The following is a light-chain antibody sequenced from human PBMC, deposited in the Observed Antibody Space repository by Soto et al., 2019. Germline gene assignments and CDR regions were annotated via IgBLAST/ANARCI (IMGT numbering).Light chain of an antibody. CDR2: RAS. J-gene: IGKJ5*01. Sequence: EIVMTQSPATLAGSPGETVTLSSRASQSLRGNLAWYQQKPGQAPRXFIFRASTRETGVPARVSGSGSGTECTRTISRLEPEDVELDDCQQYGYWTITFGQGTRLEIK. CDR1: QSLRGN. CDR3: QQYGYWTIT. V-gene: IGKV3-15*01.